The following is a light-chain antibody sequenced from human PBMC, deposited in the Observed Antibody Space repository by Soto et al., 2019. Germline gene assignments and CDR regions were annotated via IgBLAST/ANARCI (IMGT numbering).Light chain of an antibody. V-gene: IGLV2-14*01. J-gene: IGLJ1*01. CDR2: EVT. CDR1: RSDIGSYNY. CDR3: SSYSSTDTLYV. Sequence: QSALTQPASVSGSPRQSITISCTGTRSDIGSYNYVSWYQVHPDKAPKLIIYEVTSRPSGVSDRFSGSKSGNTASLIISGLQAEDEAHYYCSSYSSTDTLYVFGTGTQLTVL.